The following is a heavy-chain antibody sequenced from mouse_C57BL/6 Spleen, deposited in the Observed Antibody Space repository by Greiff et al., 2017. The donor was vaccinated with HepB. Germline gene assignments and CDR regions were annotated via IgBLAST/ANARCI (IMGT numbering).Heavy chain of an antibody. CDR1: GYTFTSYW. V-gene: IGHV1S81*02. J-gene: IGHJ2*01. D-gene: IGHD1-1*01. Sequence: QVQLQQPGAELVKAGASVKMSCKASGYTFTSYWMHWVKQRLGQGLEWFAETNPTNGRTYYNEKFKSKATLTVDKSSSTAYMLLSAPTFEDSAVYYCARIKKIVATYFDYWAQGTTLTVSS. CDR3: ARIKKIVATYFDY. CDR2: TNPTNGRT.